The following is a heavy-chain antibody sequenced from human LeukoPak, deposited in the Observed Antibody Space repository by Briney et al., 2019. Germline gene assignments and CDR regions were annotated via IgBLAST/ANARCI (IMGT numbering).Heavy chain of an antibody. V-gene: IGHV3-7*03. J-gene: IGHJ4*02. CDR1: GFTFNNYW. Sequence: GGSLRLSCAASGFTFNNYWMNWVRQAPGKGLEWVANIKQDGSEKYYVDSVKGRFTISRDNAKNSLYLQMNSLRAEDTAVYYCARDPYYYGSGSSRPLDYWGQGTLVTVSS. D-gene: IGHD3-10*01. CDR2: IKQDGSEK. CDR3: ARDPYYYGSGSSRPLDY.